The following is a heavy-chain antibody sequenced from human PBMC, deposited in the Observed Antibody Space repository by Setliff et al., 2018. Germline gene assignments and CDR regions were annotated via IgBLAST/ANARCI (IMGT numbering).Heavy chain of an antibody. CDR3: ARGKVLYDYVWGSYRYEDYYYGMDV. J-gene: IGHJ6*02. D-gene: IGHD3-16*02. V-gene: IGHV4-34*01. CDR2: INHSGST. Sequence: PSETLSLTCAVYGGSFSGYYWSWIRQPPGRGLEWIGEINHSGSTNYNPSPKSRVTISVDTSKNQFSLKLSSMTAADTAVYYCARGKVLYDYVWGSYRYEDYYYGMDVWGQGTTVTVSS. CDR1: GGSFSGYY.